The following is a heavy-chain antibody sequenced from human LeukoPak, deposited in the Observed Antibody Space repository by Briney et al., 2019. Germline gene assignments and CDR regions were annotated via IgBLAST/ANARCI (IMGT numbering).Heavy chain of an antibody. D-gene: IGHD3-22*01. CDR3: AREGTYYYDNSGYYDRGPARGNPVRNFDY. J-gene: IGHJ4*02. CDR2: ISASNGNT. CDR1: GHTFTSYG. Sequence: ASVKVSCKASGHTFTSYGISWVRQSPGQRLEWMGWISASNGNTNYAQKLQARVTMTTDTSTSTAYMGLRSLRSDDTAVYYCAREGTYYYDNSGYYDRGPARGNPVRNFDYWGQGTLVTVSS. V-gene: IGHV1-18*01.